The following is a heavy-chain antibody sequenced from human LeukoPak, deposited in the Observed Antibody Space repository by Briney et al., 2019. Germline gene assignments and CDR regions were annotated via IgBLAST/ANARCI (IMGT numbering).Heavy chain of an antibody. CDR3: AKDSMIVVVYYFDY. V-gene: IGHV3-23*01. D-gene: IGHD3-22*01. Sequence: GGSLRLSCAASGFTFSSYAMSWVRQAPGKGLEWVSAISGSGGSTYYADSVKGRFTISRDNSKNTLYLQMNSLRAGDTAVYYCAKDSMIVVVYYFDYWGQGTLVTVSS. CDR1: GFTFSSYA. J-gene: IGHJ4*02. CDR2: ISGSGGST.